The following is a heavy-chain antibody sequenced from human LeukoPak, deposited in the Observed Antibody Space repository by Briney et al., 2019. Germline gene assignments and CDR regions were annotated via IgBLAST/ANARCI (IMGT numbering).Heavy chain of an antibody. CDR2: IYYSGST. V-gene: IGHV4-39*01. CDR1: GGSISSSSYY. J-gene: IGHJ3*02. Sequence: SETLSLTCTVSGGSISSSSYYWGWIRQSPGKGLEWIGSIYYSGSTYYNPSLKGRVTISVDTSKNQFSLKVSSVTAAETAVYYCARPALGAFDIWGQGTMVTVPS. D-gene: IGHD2-15*01. CDR3: ARPALGAFDI.